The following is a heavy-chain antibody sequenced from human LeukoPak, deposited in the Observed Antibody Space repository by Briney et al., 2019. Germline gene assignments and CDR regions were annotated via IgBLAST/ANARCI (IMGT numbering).Heavy chain of an antibody. CDR2: ISSSGSTI. Sequence: PGRSLRLSCAASGFTFSNAWMSWVRQAPGKGLEWVSYISSSGSTIYYADSVKGRFTISRDNAKNSLYLQMNSLRAEDTAVYYCAKVLRYFDWLSPVGYYFDYWGQGTLVTVSS. V-gene: IGHV3-11*01. CDR1: GFTFSNAW. D-gene: IGHD3-9*01. J-gene: IGHJ4*02. CDR3: AKVLRYFDWLSPVGYYFDY.